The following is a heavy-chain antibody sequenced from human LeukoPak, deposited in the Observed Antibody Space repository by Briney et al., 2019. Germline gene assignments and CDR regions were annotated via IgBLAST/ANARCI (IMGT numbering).Heavy chain of an antibody. V-gene: IGHV3-23*01. J-gene: IGHJ4*02. D-gene: IGHD3-10*01. Sequence: GGSLRLSCVVSGISLSNYAMTWVRQAPGKGLEWVSFISERGGSTTYADSVKGRFTISRDTSLNTLYLQMSSLRAEDTAVYFCAKRGIVIRGILVIGYHQEAYHYDYWGQGVLVTVSS. CDR2: ISERGGST. CDR1: GISLSNYA. CDR3: AKRGIVIRGILVIGYHQEAYHYDY.